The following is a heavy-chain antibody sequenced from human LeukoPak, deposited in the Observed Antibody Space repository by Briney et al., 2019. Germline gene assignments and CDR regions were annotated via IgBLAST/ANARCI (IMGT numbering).Heavy chain of an antibody. CDR1: GFTVGNNY. J-gene: IGHJ1*01. CDR2: IYSGGRT. D-gene: IGHD6-13*01. Sequence: PGGSLRLSCTASGFTVGNNYMNWFRQAPGKGLEWVSLIYSGGRTYYADSVKGRFTISRDNSKNTLYLQMSSLRVEDTAVYYCARDPPGIAALVPGGWGQGTLVTVSS. V-gene: IGHV3-53*01. CDR3: ARDPPGIAALVPGG.